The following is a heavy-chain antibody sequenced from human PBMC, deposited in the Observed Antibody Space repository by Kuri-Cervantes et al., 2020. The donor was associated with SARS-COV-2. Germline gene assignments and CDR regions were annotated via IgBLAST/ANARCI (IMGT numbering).Heavy chain of an antibody. Sequence: ASVKVSCKASGYTFTSYDINWVRQATGQGLEWMGWISAYNGNTNYAQKLQGRVTMTTDTSTSTAYMELRSLRSDDTAVYYCAREAWFGELLGLFDYWGQGTLVTDSS. D-gene: IGHD3-10*01. CDR3: AREAWFGELLGLFDY. J-gene: IGHJ4*02. CDR2: ISAYNGNT. CDR1: GYTFTSYD. V-gene: IGHV1-18*01.